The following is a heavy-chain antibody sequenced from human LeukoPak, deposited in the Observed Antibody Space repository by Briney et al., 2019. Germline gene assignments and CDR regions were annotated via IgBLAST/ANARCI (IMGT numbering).Heavy chain of an antibody. CDR1: GFTFDDYA. J-gene: IGHJ4*02. CDR2: ISWNSGSI. D-gene: IGHD1-26*01. V-gene: IGHV3-9*01. Sequence: GRSLRLSCAASGFTFDDYAMHWVRQAPGKGLEWVSGISWNSGSIGYADSVKGRFTISRDNAKNSLYLQMNSLRAEDTALYYCAKDRGGSYYSGFDYWGQGTLVTVSS. CDR3: AKDRGGSYYSGFDY.